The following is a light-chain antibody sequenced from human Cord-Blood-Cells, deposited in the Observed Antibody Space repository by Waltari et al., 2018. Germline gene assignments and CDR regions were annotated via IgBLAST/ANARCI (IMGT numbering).Light chain of an antibody. CDR3: QQYNSYSYT. V-gene: IGKV1-5*01. CDR1: QSISSW. Sequence: DIQMTQSPSTLSASVGDSVTIPCRARQSISSWFAWYQQKPGKAPKLLIYASSSLESGVPSRFSGSGSGTEFTLTISSLQPDDFATYCCQQYNSYSYTFGQGTKLEIK. J-gene: IGKJ2*01. CDR2: ASS.